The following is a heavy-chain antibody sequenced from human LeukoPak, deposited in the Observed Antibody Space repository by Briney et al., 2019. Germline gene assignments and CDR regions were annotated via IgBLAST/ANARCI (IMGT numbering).Heavy chain of an antibody. CDR2: INTDGSIT. D-gene: IGHD6-6*01. CDR3: AKVTLSIAAEGY. Sequence: GGSLRLSCVASGFTFRSYWMHWVRQAPGKGLVWVSRINTDGSITTYANSVKGRFTISRDNAKNTLYLQMNSLRAEDTAVYYCAKVTLSIAAEGYWGQGTLVTVSS. J-gene: IGHJ4*02. CDR1: GFTFRSYW. V-gene: IGHV3-74*01.